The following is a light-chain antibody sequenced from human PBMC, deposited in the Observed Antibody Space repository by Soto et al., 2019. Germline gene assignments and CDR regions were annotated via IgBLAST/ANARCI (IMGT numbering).Light chain of an antibody. J-gene: IGLJ2*01. CDR3: SSYAGSNNYVV. CDR1: SSDVGGYNY. Sequence: QSVLTQPPSASGSLGQSVTISCTGTSSDVGGYNYVSWYQQHPGKAPKLMIYEVSKRPSGVPDRFSGSKSGNTASLTVSGLQAEDEADYYCSSYAGSNNYVVFGGGTKVTAL. V-gene: IGLV2-8*01. CDR2: EVS.